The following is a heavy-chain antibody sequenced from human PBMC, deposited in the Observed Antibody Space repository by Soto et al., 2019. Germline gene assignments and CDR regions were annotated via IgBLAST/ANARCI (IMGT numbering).Heavy chain of an antibody. Sequence: GGSLRLSCAASGFTFSSYAMNWVRQAPGKGLEWVSGIRCSAENTYSADSVKVRFTISRENSKKTLYLRMNSLRAEDTAVYYCAKDARRGSGYFHXWGQGTRVTVSX. CDR2: IRCSAENT. CDR3: AKDARRGSGYFHX. CDR1: GFTFSSYA. D-gene: IGHD3-10*01. J-gene: IGHJ4*02. V-gene: IGHV3-23*01.